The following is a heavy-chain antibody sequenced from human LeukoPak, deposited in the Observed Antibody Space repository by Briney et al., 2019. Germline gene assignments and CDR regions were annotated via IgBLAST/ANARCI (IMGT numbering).Heavy chain of an antibody. CDR2: FDPEDHAT. CDR3: TTHDPRGGPPFYFDH. V-gene: IGHV1-24*01. CDR1: GNTLHELR. D-gene: IGHD3-10*01. Sequence: ASVKVSCMVSGNTLHELRIHWVRQAPGKGLVWMGGFDPEDHATYYAQNFQGRVTMTEGTSTAYMELTSLTVEDTAAYYCTTHDPRGGPPFYFDHWGQGTPVTVPS. J-gene: IGHJ4*02.